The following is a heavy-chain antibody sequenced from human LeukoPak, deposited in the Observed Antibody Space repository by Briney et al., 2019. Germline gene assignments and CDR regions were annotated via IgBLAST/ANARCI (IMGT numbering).Heavy chain of an antibody. CDR1: GGSISSYY. D-gene: IGHD2-21*02. Sequence: SETLSLTCTVSGGSISSYYWSWIRQPPGKGLEWIGYIYYSGSTNYNPSLKSRVSISVDTSKNQFSLMLSSVTAADTAVYYCARGVVVTALDYWGQGTLVTVSS. V-gene: IGHV4-59*01. CDR3: ARGVVVTALDY. CDR2: IYYSGST. J-gene: IGHJ4*02.